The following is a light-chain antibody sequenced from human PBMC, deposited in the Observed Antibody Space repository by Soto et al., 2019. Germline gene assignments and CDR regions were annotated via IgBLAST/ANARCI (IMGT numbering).Light chain of an antibody. CDR3: QTWGTGIQV. Sequence: QPVLTQSPSASASLGASVKLTCTLSSGHSSYAIVLHQQQPEKGHRYLMKLNRDCSHSQGDGIPDRFSGSSSGAERDLTISSLQSEDEADYYCQTWGTGIQVFGGGTKVTVL. CDR2: LNRDCSH. J-gene: IGLJ2*01. V-gene: IGLV4-69*01. CDR1: SGHSSYA.